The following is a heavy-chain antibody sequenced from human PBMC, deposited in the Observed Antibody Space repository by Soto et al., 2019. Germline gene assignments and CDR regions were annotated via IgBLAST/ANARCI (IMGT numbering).Heavy chain of an antibody. V-gene: IGHV4-59*08. D-gene: IGHD3-10*01. J-gene: IGHJ4*02. CDR1: GGSISSYY. CDR3: ARHPRFGPMHIYYFDY. Sequence: SETLSLTCTVSGGSISSYYWSWIRQPPGKGLEWIGYIYYSGSTNYNPSLKSRVTISVDTSKNQFSLKLSSVTAADTAVYYCARHPRFGPMHIYYFDYWGQGTLVTVSS. CDR2: IYYSGST.